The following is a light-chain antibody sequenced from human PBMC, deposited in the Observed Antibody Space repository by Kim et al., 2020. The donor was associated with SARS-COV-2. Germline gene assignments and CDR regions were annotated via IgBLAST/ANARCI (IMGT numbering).Light chain of an antibody. Sequence: SLAPGRRATLSCRTSHSVSSSYLAWDQQKPGQAPRLHIYGASSRATGIPDRFSGSGSGTDFTLTISRLEPEDFAVYYCQQYGSSLFGGGTKVDIK. CDR1: HSVSSSY. CDR3: QQYGSSL. V-gene: IGKV3-20*01. CDR2: GAS. J-gene: IGKJ4*01.